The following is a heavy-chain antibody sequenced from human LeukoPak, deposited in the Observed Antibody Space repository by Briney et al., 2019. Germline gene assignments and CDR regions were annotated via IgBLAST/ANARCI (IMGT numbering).Heavy chain of an antibody. V-gene: IGHV3-30*18. CDR2: TSYDGSNK. CDR1: GFTFSLYG. J-gene: IGHJ4*02. Sequence: GGSLRLSCAVSGFTFSLYGMHWVRQAPGKGLEWVAVTSYDGSNKYYADSVKGRFTVSRDNSKNTLYLQMNSLRAEDTAVYYCAKDWDQYRSGCDHWGQGTLVTVSS. D-gene: IGHD3-10*01. CDR3: AKDWDQYRSGCDH.